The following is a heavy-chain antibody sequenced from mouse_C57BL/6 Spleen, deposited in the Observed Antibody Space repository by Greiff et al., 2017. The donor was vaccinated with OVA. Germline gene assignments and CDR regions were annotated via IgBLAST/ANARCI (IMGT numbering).Heavy chain of an antibody. CDR3: ARGDYGDY. J-gene: IGHJ2*01. V-gene: IGHV5-12*01. CDR2: ISNGGGST. CDR1: GFTFSDYY. Sequence: EVKLVESGGGLVQPGGSLKLSCAASGFTFSDYYMYWVRQTPEKRLEWVAYISNGGGSTYYPDTVKGRFTISRDNAKNTLYLQMSRLKSEDTAMYYCARGDYGDYWGQGTTLTVSS. D-gene: IGHD2-4*01.